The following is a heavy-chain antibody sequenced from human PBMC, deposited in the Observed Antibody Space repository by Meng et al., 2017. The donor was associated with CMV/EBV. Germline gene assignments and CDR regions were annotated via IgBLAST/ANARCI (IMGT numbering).Heavy chain of an antibody. D-gene: IGHD1-7*01. CDR3: AARRTGTSSGWFDP. CDR1: GYSFTSYW. Sequence: KVSCKGSGYSFTSYWIGWVRQMPGKGLEWMGFIYPGDSDTRYSPSFQGQVTISADKSISTAYLQWSSLKAADTAMYYCAARRTGTSSGWFDPWGQGTLVTVSS. J-gene: IGHJ5*02. V-gene: IGHV5-51*01. CDR2: IYPGDSDT.